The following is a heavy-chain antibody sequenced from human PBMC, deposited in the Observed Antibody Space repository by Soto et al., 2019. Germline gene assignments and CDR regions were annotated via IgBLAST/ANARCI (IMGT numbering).Heavy chain of an antibody. CDR3: ARINDYYDSRGYYSVFDY. CDR1: GGSISSSSYY. J-gene: IGHJ4*02. CDR2: IYYSGST. V-gene: IGHV4-39*01. D-gene: IGHD3-22*01. Sequence: QLQLQESGPGLVKPSETLSLTCTVSGGSISSSSYYWGWIRQPPGKGLEWIGSIYYSGSTYYNPSLKSRGTIPVDTSKNQFSRKLSSVTAADSAVYYCARINDYYDSRGYYSVFDYWGQGTLVTVSS.